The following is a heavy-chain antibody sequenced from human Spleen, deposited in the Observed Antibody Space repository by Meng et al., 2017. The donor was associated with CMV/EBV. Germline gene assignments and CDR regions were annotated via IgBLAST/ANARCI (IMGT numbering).Heavy chain of an antibody. CDR1: GGSISGYY. J-gene: IGHJ5*02. Sequence: SETLSLTCTVSGGSISGYYWTWIRQPPGKGLEWIGYIYYDGRTNYNPSLKSRVTISVDTSKKQSSLDLNSVTAADTAVYYCARADSSGFWGDWVDPWGQGTLVTVSS. D-gene: IGHD3-22*01. CDR3: ARADSSGFWGDWVDP. V-gene: IGHV4-59*01. CDR2: IYYDGRT.